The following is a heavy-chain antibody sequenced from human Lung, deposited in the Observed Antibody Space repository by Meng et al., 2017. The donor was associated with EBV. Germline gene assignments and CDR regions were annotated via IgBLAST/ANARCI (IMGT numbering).Heavy chain of an antibody. CDR2: INAYNGDT. V-gene: IGHV1-18*01. CDR3: ARFYCSSTSCPHVLFDY. Sequence: QAQRVQAGGGVKKPGASVKVSCKASAYTFTNYGITWVRQAPGQGLEWMGWINAYNGDTNYAQTLQGRVTMTTDTSTSTAYMELRSLRSDDTAVYYCARFYCSSTSCPHVLFDYWGQGTLVTVSS. D-gene: IGHD2-2*01. J-gene: IGHJ4*02. CDR1: AYTFTNYG.